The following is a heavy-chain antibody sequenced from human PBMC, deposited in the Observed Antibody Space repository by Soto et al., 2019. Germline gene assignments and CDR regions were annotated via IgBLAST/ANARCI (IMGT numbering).Heavy chain of an antibody. CDR2: ISGSGGST. CDR3: AKDRSIAKARAASFGEYFQH. CDR1: GFTFSRYA. D-gene: IGHD6-6*01. V-gene: IGHV3-23*01. Sequence: GGSLRLSCAASGFTFSRYAMSWVRQAPGKGLEWVSAISGSGGSTYYADSVKGRFTISRDNSKNTLYLQMNSLRAEDTAVYYCAKDRSIAKARAASFGEYFQHWGQGTLVTVSS. J-gene: IGHJ1*01.